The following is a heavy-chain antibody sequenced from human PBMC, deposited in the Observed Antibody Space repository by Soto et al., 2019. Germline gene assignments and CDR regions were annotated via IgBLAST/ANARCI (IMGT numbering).Heavy chain of an antibody. CDR2: ISSSSSTI. CDR1: GFTFSSYS. V-gene: IGHV3-48*02. CDR3: ARWSSTVREKNYYYGMDV. Sequence: GGSLRLSCAASGFTFSSYSMNWVRQAPGKGLEWVSYISSSSSTIYYADSVKGRFTISRDNAKNSLYLQMNSLRDEDTAVYYCARWSSTVREKNYYYGMDVWGQGTTVTVSS. D-gene: IGHD4-17*01. J-gene: IGHJ6*02.